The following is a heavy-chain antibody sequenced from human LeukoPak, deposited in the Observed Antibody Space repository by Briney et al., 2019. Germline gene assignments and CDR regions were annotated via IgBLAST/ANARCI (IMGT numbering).Heavy chain of an antibody. CDR1: GFTFSSYA. D-gene: IGHD2-8*01. CDR2: ISYDGRQK. Sequence: GGSLRLSCAASGFTFSSYAMHWVRQAPGKGLEWVAVISYDGRQKYYADSVKGRFTISRDNSKNTLFLQMNSLRDEDTAVYYCTRVYLERLTAGYFDHWGQGTLVTVSP. CDR3: TRVYLERLTAGYFDH. V-gene: IGHV3-30*14. J-gene: IGHJ4*02.